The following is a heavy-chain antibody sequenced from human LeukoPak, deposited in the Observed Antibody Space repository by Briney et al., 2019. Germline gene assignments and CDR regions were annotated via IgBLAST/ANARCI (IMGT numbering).Heavy chain of an antibody. V-gene: IGHV4-34*01. D-gene: IGHD3-3*01. CDR2: INHSGST. J-gene: IGHJ3*02. CDR3: ARGKITSDGVAVDAFDI. Sequence: SETLSLTCAVYGGSFSGYYWSWIRQPPGKGLEWIGEINHSGSTNYNPSLKSRVTISVDTSKHQFSLKLSSVTAADTAVYYCARGKITSDGVAVDAFDIWGQGTMVTVSS. CDR1: GGSFSGYY.